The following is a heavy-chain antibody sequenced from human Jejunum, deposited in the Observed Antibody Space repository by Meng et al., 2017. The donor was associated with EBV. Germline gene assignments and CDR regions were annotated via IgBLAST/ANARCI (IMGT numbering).Heavy chain of an antibody. CDR3: VRDSSFNVH. D-gene: IGHD3-16*02. Sequence: VGLGGGLVKPAGFIILYCAASGFTFSCFRMNLVLQDPGKGLEWVSYISSGSSFIYYADSVKGRFTISRDDAKNSLSLQMNNLGADDTAVYYCVRDSSFNVHWGQGTLVTVSS. CDR2: ISSGSSFI. V-gene: IGHV3-21*01. CDR1: GFTFSCFR. J-gene: IGHJ4*02.